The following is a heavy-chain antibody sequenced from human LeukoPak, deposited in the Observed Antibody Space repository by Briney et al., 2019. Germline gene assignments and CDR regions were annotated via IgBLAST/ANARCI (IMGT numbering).Heavy chain of an antibody. CDR2: IYYSGST. V-gene: IGHV4-59*08. J-gene: IGHJ5*02. CDR1: GGSISSYY. Sequence: SETLSLTCTVSGGSISSYYWSWIRQPPGKGLEWIGYIYYSGSTNYNPSLKSRVTISVDTSKNQFPLKLSSVTAADTAVYYCARRVPFADSSSWHNWFDPWGQGTLVTVSS. D-gene: IGHD6-13*01. CDR3: ARRVPFADSSSWHNWFDP.